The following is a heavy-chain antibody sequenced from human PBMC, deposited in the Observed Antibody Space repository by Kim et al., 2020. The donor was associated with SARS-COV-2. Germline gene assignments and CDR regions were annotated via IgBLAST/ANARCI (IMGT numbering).Heavy chain of an antibody. CDR2: ISYDGSNK. J-gene: IGHJ4*02. V-gene: IGHV3-30*18. Sequence: GGSLRLSCAASGFTFSSYGMHWVRQAPGKRLEWVAVISYDGSNKYYADSVKGRFTISRDNSKNTLYLQMNSLRAEDTAVYYCAKDWRGWPGVFDYWGQGTLVTVSS. CDR3: AKDWRGWPGVFDY. D-gene: IGHD6-19*01. CDR1: GFTFSSYG.